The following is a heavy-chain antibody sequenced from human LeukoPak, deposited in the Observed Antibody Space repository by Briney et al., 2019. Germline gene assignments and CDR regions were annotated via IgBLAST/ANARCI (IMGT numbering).Heavy chain of an antibody. CDR1: GFTFSSYS. V-gene: IGHV3-21*01. D-gene: IGHD3-10*01. CDR3: ARHLNYYLDY. Sequence: GGSLRLSCAASGFTFSSYSMNWVRQAPGKGLEWVSSIGGSSSSIYYADSVRGRFTISRDNAKNSLYLQMNSLRAEDTAVYYCARHLNYYLDYWGQGTLVTVSS. J-gene: IGHJ4*02. CDR2: IGGSSSSI.